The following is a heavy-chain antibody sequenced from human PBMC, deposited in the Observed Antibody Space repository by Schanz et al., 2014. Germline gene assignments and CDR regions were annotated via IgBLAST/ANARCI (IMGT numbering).Heavy chain of an antibody. Sequence: VQLLDSGGGVVQPGRSLRLSCAASGFAFSVYAMHWVRQAPGKGLEWVALISNDGSIKYYADSVEGRFTISRDNSRNTLYLQMNSLRAEDTAVYYCAKARRKSNCSGGRCFHYSYYGMDVWGQGTTVTVSS. V-gene: IGHV3-30-3*02. CDR1: GFAFSVYA. CDR2: ISNDGSIK. D-gene: IGHD2-15*01. J-gene: IGHJ6*02. CDR3: AKARRKSNCSGGRCFHYSYYGMDV.